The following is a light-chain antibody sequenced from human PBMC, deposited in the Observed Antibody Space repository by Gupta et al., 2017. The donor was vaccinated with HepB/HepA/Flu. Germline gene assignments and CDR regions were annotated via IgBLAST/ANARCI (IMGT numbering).Light chain of an antibody. CDR1: QSLLHSNGDSF. J-gene: IGKJ4*01. Sequence: DIVMIQTPLSLSVTPGQPASIACKSSQSLLHSNGDSFLYWYLQRPGQPPHLLIYDVSKRFSGVPDRFSGSGSGTDFTLKISRVEAEDAGFYYCRQALHFPLTFGRGTKVEI. CDR3: RQALHFPLT. V-gene: IGKV2-29*03. CDR2: DVS.